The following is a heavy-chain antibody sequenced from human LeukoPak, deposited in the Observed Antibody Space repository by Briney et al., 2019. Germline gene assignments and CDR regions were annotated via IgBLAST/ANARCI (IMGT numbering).Heavy chain of an antibody. J-gene: IGHJ6*02. Sequence: EASVKVSCKASGYTFTSYGFSWVRQAPGQGLEWMGWISAYNGNTNYAQKLQGRVTMTTDTSTSTAYMELRSLRSDDTAVYYCARESDIVATITHGGYYYGMDVWGQGTTVTVSS. CDR1: GYTFTSYG. CDR2: ISAYNGNT. D-gene: IGHD5-12*01. V-gene: IGHV1-18*01. CDR3: ARESDIVATITHGGYYYGMDV.